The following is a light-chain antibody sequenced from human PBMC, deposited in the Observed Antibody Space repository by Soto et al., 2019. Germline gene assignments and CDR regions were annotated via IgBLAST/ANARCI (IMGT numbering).Light chain of an antibody. CDR1: SSNIGASYD. J-gene: IGLJ3*02. CDR3: QSYDISLSGWV. CDR2: RDS. Sequence: QFVLTQPPSVSGAPGQTVTISCTGSSSNIGASYDVHWYRQLPGTAPKLLIYRDSNRPSGVPDRFSGSKSGTSASLAITGLQAEDEADYYCQSYDISLSGWVFGGGTKVTVL. V-gene: IGLV1-40*01.